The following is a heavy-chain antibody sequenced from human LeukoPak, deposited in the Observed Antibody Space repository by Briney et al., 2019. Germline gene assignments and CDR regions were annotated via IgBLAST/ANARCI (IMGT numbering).Heavy chain of an antibody. V-gene: IGHV4-31*03. Sequence: NPSQTLSLTCTVSGGSISSGGYYGSWIRQHPGKGLEWIGYIYYSGSTYYNPSLKSRVTISVDTSKNKFSLKMSSVTAADTAVYYCARDLSRRYYYDSSRHGWFDRWGQGTLVTVSS. CDR1: GGSISSGGYY. J-gene: IGHJ5*02. CDR3: ARDLSRRYYYDSSRHGWFDR. CDR2: IYYSGST. D-gene: IGHD3-22*01.